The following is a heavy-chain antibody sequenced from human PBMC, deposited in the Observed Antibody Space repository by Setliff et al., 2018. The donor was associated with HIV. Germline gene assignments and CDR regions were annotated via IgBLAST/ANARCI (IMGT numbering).Heavy chain of an antibody. J-gene: IGHJ5*02. D-gene: IGHD3-10*01. CDR3: ARHSGVASPNWFDP. CDR2: IYSSGST. CDR1: GGSISGHY. V-gene: IGHV4-4*09. Sequence: SETLSLTCTVSGGSISGHYWSWIRQPPEWGLEWIGYIYSSGSTNFNPPLQSRVTISVDTSKNQFSLKLSSVTAADTAVYYCARHSGVASPNWFDPWGQGTLVTVSS.